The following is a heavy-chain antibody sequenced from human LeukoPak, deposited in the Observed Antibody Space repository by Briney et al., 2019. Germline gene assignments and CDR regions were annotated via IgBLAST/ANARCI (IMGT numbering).Heavy chain of an antibody. CDR2: ISGSGGST. CDR1: GFTFSSYG. J-gene: IGHJ4*02. V-gene: IGHV3-23*01. D-gene: IGHD3-22*01. Sequence: GGSLRLSCAASGFTFSSYGMSWVRQAPGKGLEWVSAISGSGGSTYYADSVKGRFTISRDNSKNTLYLQMNSLRAEDTAVYYCAKEMGYYYDSSGYYYDSTFDYWGQGTLVTVSS. CDR3: AKEMGYYYDSSGYYYDSTFDY.